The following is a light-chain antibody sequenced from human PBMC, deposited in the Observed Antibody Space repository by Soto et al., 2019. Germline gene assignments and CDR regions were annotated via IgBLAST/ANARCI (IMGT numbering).Light chain of an antibody. J-gene: IGKJ2*01. V-gene: IGKV1-39*01. CDR3: QPSYSTPLYT. CDR1: QSISSY. Sequence: DIQMTQSPSSLSASVGDRVTITCRASQSISSYVNWYKQKPGKAPKLLIYAASSLQSGVPSRISGSGSGTDFPLTIRRLQPEDFANYYCQPSYSTPLYTFGQGTELEIK. CDR2: AAS.